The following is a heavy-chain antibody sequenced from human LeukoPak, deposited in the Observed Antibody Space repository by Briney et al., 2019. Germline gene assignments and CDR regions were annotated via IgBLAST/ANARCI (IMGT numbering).Heavy chain of an antibody. V-gene: IGHV3-74*01. Sequence: GGSLRLSCAASGFTFSSYWMHWVRQAPGKGLVWVSRINSDGSSTSYADSVKGRFTISRDSAKNTLYLQMNSLRAEDTAVYYCARDPYYYGPGWFDPWGQGTLVTVSS. CDR3: ARDPYYYGPGWFDP. CDR1: GFTFSSYW. D-gene: IGHD3-10*01. J-gene: IGHJ5*02. CDR2: INSDGSST.